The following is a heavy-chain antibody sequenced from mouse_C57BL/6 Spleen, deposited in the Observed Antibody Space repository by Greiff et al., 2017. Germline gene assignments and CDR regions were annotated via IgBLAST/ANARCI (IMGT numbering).Heavy chain of an antibody. Sequence: EVQLQQSGAELVRPGASVKLSCTASGFNFTDDYMHWVKQRPEQGLEWIGWIDPENGDTDYAPKFQGKATMTADTSSNTAYLQLSSLTSEDTAVYYCTAPIDYETMDYWGQGTTVTVSS. D-gene: IGHD2-4*01. J-gene: IGHJ4*01. CDR3: TAPIDYETMDY. CDR1: GFNFTDDY. CDR2: IDPENGDT. V-gene: IGHV14-4*01.